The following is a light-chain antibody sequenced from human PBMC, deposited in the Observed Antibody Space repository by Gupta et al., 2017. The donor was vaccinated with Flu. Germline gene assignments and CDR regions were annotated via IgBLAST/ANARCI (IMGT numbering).Light chain of an antibody. CDR2: DAS. Sequence: ATLSLSPGERATLSCRASQSVSTYLAWYQQKPGQAPRLLIYDASNRATGIPARFSGSGSGTDFTLTISSLDPEDFAVYYCQQRSNWPRNTFGQGTRLEIK. CDR1: QSVSTY. J-gene: IGKJ5*01. CDR3: QQRSNWPRNT. V-gene: IGKV3-11*01.